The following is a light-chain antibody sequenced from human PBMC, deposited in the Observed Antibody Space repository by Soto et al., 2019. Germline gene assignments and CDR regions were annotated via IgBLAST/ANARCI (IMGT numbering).Light chain of an antibody. CDR3: QQYNSYST. J-gene: IGKJ1*01. CDR1: QSISTW. V-gene: IGKV1-5*01. Sequence: DIQMTQSPSTLSASVGDRVTITCRASQSISTWLAWYQQKPGKAPKVLIYDASSLENGVPSRFSGSGSGTEFTLTISSLQPDDFAAYYCQQYNSYSTFGQGTTVEIK. CDR2: DAS.